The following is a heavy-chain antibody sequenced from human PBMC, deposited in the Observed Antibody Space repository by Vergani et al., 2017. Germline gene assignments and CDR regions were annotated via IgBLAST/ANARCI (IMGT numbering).Heavy chain of an antibody. CDR1: GFTFSSYA. CDR2: ISGSGGST. J-gene: IGHJ2*01. D-gene: IGHD6-13*01. V-gene: IGHV3-23*01. Sequence: EVQLSESGGGLVQPGGSLRLSCAASGFTFSSYAMSWVRQAPGKGLEWVSAISGSGGSTYYADSVKGRFTISRDNSKNTLYLQMNSLRAEDTAVYYCAKGGGSGIAFYWYFDLWGRGTLVTVSS. CDR3: AKGGGSGIAFYWYFDL.